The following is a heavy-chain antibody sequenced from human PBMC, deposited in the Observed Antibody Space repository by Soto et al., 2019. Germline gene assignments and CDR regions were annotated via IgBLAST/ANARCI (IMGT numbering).Heavy chain of an antibody. V-gene: IGHV1-46*01. D-gene: IGHD1-26*01. CDR3: AREPYSGSYFAYFDD. CDR2: INPSGGST. J-gene: IGHJ4*02. CDR1: GYTFTSYY. Sequence: ASVKVSCKASGYTFTSYYMHWVRQAPGQGLEWMGIINPSGGSTSYAQKSQGRVTMTRDTSTSTVYMELSSLRSEDTAVYYCAREPYSGSYFAYFDDWGQGTLVTV.